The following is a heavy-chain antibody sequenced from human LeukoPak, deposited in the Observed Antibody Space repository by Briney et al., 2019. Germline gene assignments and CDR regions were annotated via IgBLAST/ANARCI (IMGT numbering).Heavy chain of an antibody. Sequence: SETLSLTCTVSGGSISSYYWSWIRQPPGKGLEWIGYIYYSGSTNYNPSLKSRVTISVDTSKNQFSLKLSSVTAADTAVYYCARHVKRGGYYYYGMDVWGQGTTVTVSS. CDR2: IYYSGST. D-gene: IGHD3-10*01. CDR3: ARHVKRGGYYYYGMDV. V-gene: IGHV4-59*08. J-gene: IGHJ6*02. CDR1: GGSISSYY.